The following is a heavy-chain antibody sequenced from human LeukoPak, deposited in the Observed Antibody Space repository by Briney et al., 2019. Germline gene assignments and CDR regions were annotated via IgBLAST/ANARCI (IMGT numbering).Heavy chain of an antibody. J-gene: IGHJ4*02. Sequence: SETLSLTCTVSGFSISSSSYYWGWLRQAPGKGLDWIGTIYHSESTYYTPSLKSRITISVDTSKNQFSLKLSSVTAADTAVYYCARVQWLGGNFYHFDYWGQGALVTVSS. V-gene: IGHV4-39*07. CDR3: ARVQWLGGNFYHFDY. CDR1: GFSISSSSYY. D-gene: IGHD3-22*01. CDR2: IYHSEST.